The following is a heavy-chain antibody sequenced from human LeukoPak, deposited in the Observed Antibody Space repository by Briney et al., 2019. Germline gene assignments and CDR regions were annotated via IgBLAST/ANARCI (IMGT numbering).Heavy chain of an antibody. CDR2: IDWDDDK. J-gene: IGHJ4*02. CDR1: GFSLSTSGVC. Sequence: ESGPTLVKPTQTLTLTCTFSGFSLSTSGVCVSWIRQPPGKALEWLARIDWDDDKYYSTSLKTRLTISKDTSKNQVVLTMTNMDPVDTATYYCARARNRRGYSGYDIDYWGQGTLVTVSS. V-gene: IGHV2-70*11. CDR3: ARARNRRGYSGYDIDY. D-gene: IGHD5-12*01.